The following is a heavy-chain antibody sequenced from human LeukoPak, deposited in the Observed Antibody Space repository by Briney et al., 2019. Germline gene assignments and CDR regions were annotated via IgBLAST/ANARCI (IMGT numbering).Heavy chain of an antibody. V-gene: IGHV3-7*04. D-gene: IGHD3-10*01. Sequence: GGSLRLSCAASGYTFSDYWMSWVRQPPGKGLERVANIKKDGSDKHYVDSVKGRFTISRDNAKNSLYLQMNSLRAEDTAVYYCARVPGTSNYYGSGSPDYWGQGTLVTVSS. CDR3: ARVPGTSNYYGSGSPDY. J-gene: IGHJ4*02. CDR1: GYTFSDYW. CDR2: IKKDGSDK.